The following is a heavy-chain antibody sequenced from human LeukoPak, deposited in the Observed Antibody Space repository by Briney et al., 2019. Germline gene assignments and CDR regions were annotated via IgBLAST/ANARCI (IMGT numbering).Heavy chain of an antibody. D-gene: IGHD3-22*01. Sequence: PSETLSLTCAVYGGSFSGYYWSWIRQPPGKGLEWIGEINHSGSTNYNPSLKSRVTISVDTSKNQFSLKLSSVTAADTAVYYCARSYYDSSRLLDYWGQGTLVTVSS. J-gene: IGHJ4*02. CDR1: GGSFSGYY. CDR3: ARSYYDSSRLLDY. CDR2: INHSGST. V-gene: IGHV4-34*01.